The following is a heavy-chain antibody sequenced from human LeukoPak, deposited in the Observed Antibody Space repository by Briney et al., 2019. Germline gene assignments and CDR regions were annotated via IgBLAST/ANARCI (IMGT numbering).Heavy chain of an antibody. CDR2: IYYSGST. Sequence: PSETLSLTCTVSGGSISSSSYYWGWIHQPPGKGLEWIGSIYYSGSTYYNPSLKSRVTISVDTSKNQFPLKLSSVTAADTAVYYCYSGSYYQVDYWGQGTLVTVSS. J-gene: IGHJ4*02. CDR1: GGSISSSSYY. V-gene: IGHV4-39*01. D-gene: IGHD1-26*01. CDR3: YSGSYYQVDY.